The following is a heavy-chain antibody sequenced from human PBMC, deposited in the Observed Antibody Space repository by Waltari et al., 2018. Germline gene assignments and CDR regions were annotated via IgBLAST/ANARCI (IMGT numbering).Heavy chain of an antibody. J-gene: IGHJ6*02. D-gene: IGHD3-10*01. V-gene: IGHV4-34*01. CDR3: ARGRRYYGSGSYYPYYYGMDV. CDR2: INHSGST. CDR1: GGSFSGYY. Sequence: QVQLQQWGAGLLKPSETLSLTCAVYGGSFSGYYWSWIRQPPGKGLEWIGEINHSGSTNYNPSLKGRVTISVDTSTNQFSLKLSSVTAADTAVYYYARGRRYYGSGSYYPYYYGMDVWGQGTTVTVSS.